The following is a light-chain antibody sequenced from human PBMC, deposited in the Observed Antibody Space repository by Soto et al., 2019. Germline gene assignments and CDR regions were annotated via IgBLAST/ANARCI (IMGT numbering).Light chain of an antibody. Sequence: VLTQSPDTLSLFPGERATISCRASQSVSNFLAWYQQIPGQAPSLLIYDASNRATGIPARFSGSGSGTDFTLTISSLEPEDFAIYYCQQRSSWPITFGPGTKVDIK. J-gene: IGKJ3*01. CDR1: QSVSNF. V-gene: IGKV3-11*01. CDR3: QQRSSWPIT. CDR2: DAS.